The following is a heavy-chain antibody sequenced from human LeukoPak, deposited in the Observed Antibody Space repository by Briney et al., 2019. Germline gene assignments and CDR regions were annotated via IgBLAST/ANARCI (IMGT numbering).Heavy chain of an antibody. V-gene: IGHV4-4*07. CDR1: DDSISTYY. D-gene: IGHD3-10*01. CDR2: IYTTGRT. Sequence: SETLSLTCTVSGGTVSDDSISTYYWSWIRQPAGKGLEWIGLIYTTGRTNYNAPLKSRVTMTVDTSTNQFSLRLPSVAAADKAVYYCARGLLLWFGDLAYYYYMDVWGEGTTVTVSS. CDR3: ARGLLLWFGDLAYYYYMDV. J-gene: IGHJ6*03.